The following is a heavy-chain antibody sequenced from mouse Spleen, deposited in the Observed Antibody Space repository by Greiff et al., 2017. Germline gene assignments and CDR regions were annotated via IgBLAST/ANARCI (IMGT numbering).Heavy chain of an antibody. CDR1: GYTFTSYW. Sequence: QVQLQQSGAELVKPGASVKLSCKASGYTFTSYWMHWVKQRPGRGLEWIGRIDPNSGGTKYNEKFKSKATLTVDKPSSTAYMQLSSLTSEDSAVYYCAREELRSNYYAMDYWGQGTSVTVSS. D-gene: IGHD5-1*01. J-gene: IGHJ4*01. CDR3: AREELRSNYYAMDY. V-gene: IGHV1-72*01. CDR2: IDPNSGGT.